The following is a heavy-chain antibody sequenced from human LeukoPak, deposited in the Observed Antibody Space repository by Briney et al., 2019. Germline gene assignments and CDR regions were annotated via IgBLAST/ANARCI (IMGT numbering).Heavy chain of an antibody. J-gene: IGHJ6*03. CDR2: IWYDGSNK. CDR1: GFTFSSYG. CDR3: ARAPHYDPEYYYYYMDV. V-gene: IGHV3-33*01. D-gene: IGHD3-3*01. Sequence: PGGSLRLSCAASGFTFSSYGMHWVRQAPGKGLEWVAVIWYDGSNKYYADSVKGRFTISRDNAKNSPYLQMNSLRAEDTAVYYCARAPHYDPEYYYYYMDVWGKGTTVTVSS.